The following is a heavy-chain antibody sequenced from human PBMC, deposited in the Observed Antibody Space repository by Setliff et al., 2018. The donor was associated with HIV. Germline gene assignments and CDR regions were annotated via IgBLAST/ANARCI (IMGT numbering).Heavy chain of an antibody. Sequence: SETLSLTCTVSGGSISSHYWSWIRQPPGKGLEWIGSIYYSGNTDYNPSLKSRVTITIDMSKNQFSLKLRSLTAADTAVYYCARVGYGDISGMDYWGQGTLVTVSS. V-gene: IGHV4-59*11. CDR3: ARVGYGDISGMDY. D-gene: IGHD4-17*01. CDR1: GGSISSHY. J-gene: IGHJ4*02. CDR2: IYYSGNT.